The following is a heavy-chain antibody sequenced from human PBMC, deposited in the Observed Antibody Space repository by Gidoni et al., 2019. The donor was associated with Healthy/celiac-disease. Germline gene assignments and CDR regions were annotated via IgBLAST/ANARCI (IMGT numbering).Heavy chain of an antibody. CDR1: GSPFSRHS. J-gene: IGHJ6*02. Sequence: EVQLVESGGGLVKPGGSLRLSCAASGSPFSRHSMNWVRQAPGKGLEWVSSISSSSSYIYYADSVKGRFTISRDNAKNSLYLQMNSLRAEDTAVYYCARVGCSGGSCYYYDYGMDVWGQGTTVTVSS. CDR2: ISSSSSYI. CDR3: ARVGCSGGSCYYYDYGMDV. V-gene: IGHV3-21*01. D-gene: IGHD2-15*01.